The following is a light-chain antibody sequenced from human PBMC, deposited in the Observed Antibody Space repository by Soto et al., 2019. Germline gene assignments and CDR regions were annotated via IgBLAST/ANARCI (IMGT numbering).Light chain of an antibody. V-gene: IGKV3-15*01. Sequence: EIGLAQSPGTLSLSPGEKATLSCGASQSVNSYLAWYQQKPGQAPRILIYGASTRDTGIPARFSGRGSGTEFTLTISSLQPEDFAVYYCQQYNNWPLTFGGGTKVDI. CDR3: QQYNNWPLT. CDR1: QSVNSY. J-gene: IGKJ4*01. CDR2: GAS.